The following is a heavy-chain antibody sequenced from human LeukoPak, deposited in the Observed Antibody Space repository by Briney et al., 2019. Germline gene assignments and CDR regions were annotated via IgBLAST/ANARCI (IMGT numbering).Heavy chain of an antibody. CDR2: MNPNSGNT. V-gene: IGHV1-8*01. CDR3: ARSGNYYGSGTVDWFDP. J-gene: IGHJ5*02. Sequence: ASVKVSCEASGYTFTSYDINWVRQATGQGLEWMGWMNPNSGNTGYAQKFQGRVTMTTDTSTNTAYMDVRSLRSDDTAVYYCARSGNYYGSGTVDWFDPWGQGTLVTVSS. CDR1: GYTFTSYD. D-gene: IGHD3-10*01.